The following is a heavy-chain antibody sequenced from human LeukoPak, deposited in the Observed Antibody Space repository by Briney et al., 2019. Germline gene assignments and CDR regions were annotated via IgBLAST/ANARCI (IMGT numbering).Heavy chain of an antibody. CDR2: ISSSGSTI. CDR1: GFTFSDYY. Sequence: GGSLRLSCAASGFTFSDYYMSWIRQAPGKGLEWVSYISSSGSTIYYADSVKGRFTISRDNAKDSLYLQMNSLRAEDTAVYYCARDYYDSSGYPVGVFGIWGQGTMVTVSS. D-gene: IGHD3-22*01. J-gene: IGHJ3*02. CDR3: ARDYYDSSGYPVGVFGI. V-gene: IGHV3-11*04.